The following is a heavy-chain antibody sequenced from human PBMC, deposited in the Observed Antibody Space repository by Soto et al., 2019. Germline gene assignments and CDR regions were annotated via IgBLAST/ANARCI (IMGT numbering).Heavy chain of an antibody. V-gene: IGHV4-4*02. Sequence: QVQLQESGPGLVKPSGALSLTCAVSGGSISSSNWWRWVRQPPGKGLEWIGEIYHSGSTNYNPSLKSRVTISVDKSKIQFSLKLSSVIAAATAVYYCARVSGSYYYGMDVWGQGTTGTVSS. D-gene: IGHD1-26*01. CDR2: IYHSGST. CDR3: ARVSGSYYYGMDV. CDR1: GGSISSSNW. J-gene: IGHJ6*02.